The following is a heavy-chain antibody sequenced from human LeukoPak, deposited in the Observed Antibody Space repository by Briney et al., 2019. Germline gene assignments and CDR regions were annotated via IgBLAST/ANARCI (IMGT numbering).Heavy chain of an antibody. D-gene: IGHD3-3*01. CDR2: INHSGST. CDR3: ARGRTIFGVVIITSPVVFDY. Sequence: PSETLSLTCAAYGGSFSGYYWSWIRQPPGKGLEWIGEINHSGSTNYNPSLKSRVTISVDTSKNQFSLKLSSVTAADTAVYYCARGRTIFGVVIITSPVVFDYWGQGTLVTVSS. CDR1: GGSFSGYY. V-gene: IGHV4-34*01. J-gene: IGHJ4*02.